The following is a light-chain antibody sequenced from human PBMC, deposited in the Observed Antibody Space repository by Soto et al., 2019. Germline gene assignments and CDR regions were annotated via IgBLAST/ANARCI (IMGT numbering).Light chain of an antibody. Sequence: DIQMTQSPSSLSASVGDRVTITCRASQGIRNDLAWYQQKPGKAPKRMIYDATSLQSGVPSRFSGSGSEAEFTLPISSLQPEDFATYYWLQHNNYPPITFGQGTRLEI. CDR1: QGIRND. J-gene: IGKJ5*01. CDR3: LQHNNYPPIT. V-gene: IGKV1-17*01. CDR2: DAT.